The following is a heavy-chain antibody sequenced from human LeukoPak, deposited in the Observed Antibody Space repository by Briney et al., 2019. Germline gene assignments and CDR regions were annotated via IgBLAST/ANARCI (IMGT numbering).Heavy chain of an antibody. CDR1: GGSISSGGYY. CDR3: ARDSADCSGGSCYNIRGAFDI. CDR2: IYYSGST. Sequence: PQTLSLTCTVSGGSISSGGYYWSWIRQHPGKGLEWIGYIYYSGSTYYNPSLKSRVTISVDTSKNQFSLKLSSVTAADTAVYYCARDSADCSGGSCYNIRGAFDIWGQGTMVTVSS. J-gene: IGHJ3*02. V-gene: IGHV4-31*03. D-gene: IGHD2-15*01.